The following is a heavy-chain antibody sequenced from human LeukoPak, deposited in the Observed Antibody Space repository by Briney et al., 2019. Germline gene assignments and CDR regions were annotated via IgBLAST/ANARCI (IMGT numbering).Heavy chain of an antibody. CDR2: IIPIFGTA. CDR3: ARDLGSGSYYPDAFDI. J-gene: IGHJ3*02. V-gene: IGHV1-69*05. CDR1: GGTFSSYA. D-gene: IGHD1-26*01. Sequence: SVKVSCKASGGTFSSYAISWVRQAPGQGLEWMGGIIPIFGTANYAQKFQGRVTITTDESTSTAYMELSSLRSEGTAVYYCARDLGSGSYYPDAFDIWGQGTMVTVSS.